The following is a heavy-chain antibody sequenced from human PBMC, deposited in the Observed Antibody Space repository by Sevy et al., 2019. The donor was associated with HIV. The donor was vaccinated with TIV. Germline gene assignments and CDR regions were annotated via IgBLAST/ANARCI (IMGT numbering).Heavy chain of an antibody. CDR2: IYHSGST. CDR1: GGSISSSNW. J-gene: IGHJ5*02. CDR3: SRGFDTPRGFDP. Sequence: SETLSLTCGVSGGSISSSNWWHWVRHPPGKGLEWIGEIYHSGSTNYNPSLKSRVTISVDNSKNQFSLKLNSVTAADTAVYYCSRGFDTPRGFDPWGQGTLVTVSS. D-gene: IGHD3-10*01. V-gene: IGHV4-4*02.